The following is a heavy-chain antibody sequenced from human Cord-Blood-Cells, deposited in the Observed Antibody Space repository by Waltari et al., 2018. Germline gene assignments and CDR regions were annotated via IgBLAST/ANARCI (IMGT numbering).Heavy chain of an antibody. Sequence: EVQLVESGGGLVQPGGSLRLYCAASGFTFSSYDMHWVRQATGKGLEWVSAIGTAGDKNYPGSVKGRFTSSRENAKNSLYLQMNSLRAGDTAVYYCARSLAAGNRLGPYYYGMDVWGQGTTVTVSS. V-gene: IGHV3-13*01. CDR3: ARSLAAGNRLGPYYYGMDV. D-gene: IGHD6-13*01. CDR1: GFTFSSYD. J-gene: IGHJ6*02. CDR2: IGTAGDK.